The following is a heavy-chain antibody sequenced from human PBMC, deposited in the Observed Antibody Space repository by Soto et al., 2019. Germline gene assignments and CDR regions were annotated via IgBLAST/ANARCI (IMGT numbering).Heavy chain of an antibody. Sequence: GGSLRLSCAASGFTFRSYEMNWVRQAPGKGLEWVSFISSSGTNIHYAGSVKGRFTISRDNTKNSLYLQMNSLRSEDTAVYYCAREVEYTSAFGISSSFDYWGQGTLVTVSS. D-gene: IGHD6-19*01. CDR2: ISSSGTNI. V-gene: IGHV3-48*03. CDR3: AREVEYTSAFGISSSFDY. CDR1: GFTFRSYE. J-gene: IGHJ4*02.